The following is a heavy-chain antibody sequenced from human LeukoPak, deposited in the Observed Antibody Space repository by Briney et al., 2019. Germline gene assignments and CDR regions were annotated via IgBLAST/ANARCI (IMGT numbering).Heavy chain of an antibody. CDR2: ISSTSITI. D-gene: IGHD6-19*01. V-gene: IGHV3-48*04. Sequence: GGSLRLSCAASGFTFSSSSMNWVRQAPGKGLEWVSYISSTSITIYYADSVKGRFTISRDNAKNSLYLQMNSLRAEDTAVYYCASGYSSGPVYWGQGNLVTVSS. CDR1: GFTFSSSS. J-gene: IGHJ4*02. CDR3: ASGYSSGPVY.